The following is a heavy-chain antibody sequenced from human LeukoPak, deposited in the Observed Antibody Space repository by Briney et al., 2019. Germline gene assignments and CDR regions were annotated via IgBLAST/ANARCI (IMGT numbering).Heavy chain of an antibody. D-gene: IGHD3-22*01. CDR2: IYYSGST. V-gene: IGHV4-31*03. Sequence: SETLSLTCTVSGGSISSGGYYWSWIRQHPGKGQEWIGYIYYSGSTYYNPSLKSRVTISVDASKNQFSLKLSSVTAADTAVYYCARIPYDSSADYWGQGTLVTVSS. CDR1: GGSISSGGYY. CDR3: ARIPYDSSADY. J-gene: IGHJ4*02.